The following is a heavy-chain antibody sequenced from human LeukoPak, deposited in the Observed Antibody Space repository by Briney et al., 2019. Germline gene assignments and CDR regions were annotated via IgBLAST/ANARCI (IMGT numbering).Heavy chain of an antibody. CDR3: ARGPPTSIAARGRPYYYYGMDV. D-gene: IGHD6-6*01. CDR2: ISSSGSTI. CDR1: GFTFSDYY. V-gene: IGHV3-11*01. Sequence: GSLRLSCAASGFTFSDYYMSWIRQAPGKGLEWVSYISSSGSTIYYADSVKGRFTISRDNAKNSLYLQMNSLRAEDTAVYYCARGPPTSIAARGRPYYYYGMDVWGQGTTVTVSS. J-gene: IGHJ6*02.